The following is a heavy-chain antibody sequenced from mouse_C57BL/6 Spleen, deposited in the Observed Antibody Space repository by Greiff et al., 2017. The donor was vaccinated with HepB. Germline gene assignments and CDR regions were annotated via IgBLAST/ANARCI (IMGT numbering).Heavy chain of an antibody. Sequence: QVQLKESGPELVKPGASVKLSCKASGYTFTSYDINWVKQRPGQGLEWIGWIYPRDGSTKYNEKFKGKATLTVDTSSSTAYMELHSLTSEDSAVYFCASPSIYYDYDGYFDYWGQGTTLTVSS. J-gene: IGHJ2*01. CDR3: ASPSIYYDYDGYFDY. CDR1: GYTFTSYD. V-gene: IGHV1-85*01. CDR2: IYPRDGST. D-gene: IGHD2-4*01.